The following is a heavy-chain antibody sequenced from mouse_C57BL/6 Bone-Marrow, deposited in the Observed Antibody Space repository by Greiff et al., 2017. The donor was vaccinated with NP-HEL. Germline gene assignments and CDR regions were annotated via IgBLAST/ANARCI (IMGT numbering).Heavy chain of an antibody. Sequence: QVQLQQSGAELMKPGASVKLSCKATGYTFTGYWIEWVKQRPGHGLEWIGEILPGSGSTNYNEKFKGKATFTADTSSNTAYMQLSSLTTEDSAIHYCARRGYYYGSLYWYFDVWGTGTTVTVSS. CDR2: ILPGSGST. V-gene: IGHV1-9*01. J-gene: IGHJ1*03. CDR1: GYTFTGYW. D-gene: IGHD1-1*01. CDR3: ARRGYYYGSLYWYFDV.